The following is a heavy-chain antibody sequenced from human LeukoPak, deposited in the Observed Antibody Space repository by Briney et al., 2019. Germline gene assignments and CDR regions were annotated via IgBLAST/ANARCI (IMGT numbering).Heavy chain of an antibody. CDR1: GFTFGDYA. J-gene: IGHJ4*02. Sequence: GGSLRLSCTASGFTFGDYAMSWVRQAPGKGLEWVGLIRSKAYGGTTEYAASVKGRFTISRDDSKSIAYLQMNSLKTEDTAVYYCTRDSTTYYYDSSGYYPAVPDYWGQGTLVTVSS. CDR3: TRDSTTYYYDSSGYYPAVPDY. V-gene: IGHV3-49*04. CDR2: IRSKAYGGTT. D-gene: IGHD3-22*01.